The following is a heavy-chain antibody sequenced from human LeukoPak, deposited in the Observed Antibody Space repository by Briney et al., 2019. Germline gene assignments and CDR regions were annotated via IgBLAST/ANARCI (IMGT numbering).Heavy chain of an antibody. D-gene: IGHD3-3*01. CDR1: GYTFTGYY. J-gene: IGHJ4*02. V-gene: IGHV1-2*06. Sequence: ASVKVSCEASGYTFTGYYMHWVRQAPGQGLEWMGRINPNSGGTNYAQKFQGRVTMTRDTSISTAYMELSRLRSDDTAVYYCARALPLRFLEWPAPYFDYWGQGTLVTVSS. CDR3: ARALPLRFLEWPAPYFDY. CDR2: INPNSGGT.